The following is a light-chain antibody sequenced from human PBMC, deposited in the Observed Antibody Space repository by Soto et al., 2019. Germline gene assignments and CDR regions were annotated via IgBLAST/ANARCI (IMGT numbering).Light chain of an antibody. CDR1: NIGSKS. CDR3: QLWDSASDHVV. Sequence: GPGQTASITCGGNNIGSKSVHWYQQKPGQAPVLVVYDDSDRPSGIPERLSGSNSGNTATLTISRVETGDEADYYCQLWDSASDHVVFGGGTKVTVL. V-gene: IGLV3-21*02. CDR2: DDS. J-gene: IGLJ2*01.